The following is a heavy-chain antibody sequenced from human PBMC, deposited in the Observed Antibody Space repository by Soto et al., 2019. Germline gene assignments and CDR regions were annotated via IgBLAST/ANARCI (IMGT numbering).Heavy chain of an antibody. J-gene: IGHJ4*02. CDR1: GGSISSYY. V-gene: IGHV4-59*08. D-gene: IGHD3-22*01. CDR2: IYYSGST. Sequence: SETMYLTCTVSGGSISSYYWSWIRQPPGKGLEWIGYIYYSGSTNYNPSLKSRVTISVDTSKTQFSLKLSSVTAADTAVYYCARLDSRGFFDSWGQGTLVTVSS. CDR3: ARLDSRGFFDS.